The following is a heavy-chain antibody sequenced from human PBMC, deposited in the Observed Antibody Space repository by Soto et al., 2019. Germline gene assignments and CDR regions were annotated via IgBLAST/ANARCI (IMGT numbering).Heavy chain of an antibody. CDR1: GGSIGSGDYY. CDR2: IYYSGST. CDR3: ARTLYSYGPRFDY. D-gene: IGHD5-18*01. V-gene: IGHV4-30-4*02. Sequence: SETLSLTCTVSGGSIGSGDYYWSWILHPPGKGLEWIGYIYYSGSTYYNPSLKSRVTISVDTSKNQFSLKLSSVTAADTAVYYCARTLYSYGPRFDYWGQGTLVTVSS. J-gene: IGHJ4*01.